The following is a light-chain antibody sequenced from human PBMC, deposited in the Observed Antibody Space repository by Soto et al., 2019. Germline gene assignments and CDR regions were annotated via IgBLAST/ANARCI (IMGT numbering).Light chain of an antibody. CDR3: QQYDDSARYK. CDR1: QSINTRY. J-gene: IGKJ2*01. CDR2: ATS. V-gene: IGKV3-20*01. Sequence: EIVLTQSPGTLSLSPGERATLSCRASQSINTRYSAWYQQKPGQPPRLLIYATSSRAPGIPDRFSGSGSGTDFPLTISRLEPEDFAVYYCQQYDDSARYKFGQGTNLDIK.